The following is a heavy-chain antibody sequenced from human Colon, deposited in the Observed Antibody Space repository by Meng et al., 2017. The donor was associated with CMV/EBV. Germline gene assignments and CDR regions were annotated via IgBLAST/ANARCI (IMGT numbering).Heavy chain of an antibody. CDR2: INHSGST. D-gene: IGHD2-21*02. CDR1: GGSFSGYY. Sequence: SQTLSLTCAVYGGSFSGYYWSWIRQPPGKGLEWIGEINHSGSTNYNPSLKSRVTISVDTSKNQFSLKLSSVTAADTAVYYCARDSGNPPVVTPEDSAFDIWGQGTMVTVSS. J-gene: IGHJ3*02. CDR3: ARDSGNPPVVTPEDSAFDI. V-gene: IGHV4-34*01.